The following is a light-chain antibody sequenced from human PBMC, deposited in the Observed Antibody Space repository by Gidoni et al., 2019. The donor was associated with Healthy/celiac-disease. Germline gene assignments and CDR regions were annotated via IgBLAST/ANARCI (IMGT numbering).Light chain of an antibody. J-gene: IGKJ2*04. CDR1: QSVSSY. CDR3: QQRSNWPPSS. CDR2: DAS. Sequence: EIVLTQSPATLSLSPGDRATLSCRASQSVSSYLPSYQQKPGQAPRLLIYDASNRATGIPARFSGSGSATDFTLTISSLEPEDFAVYYCQQRSNWPPSSFGQGTKLEIK. V-gene: IGKV3-11*01.